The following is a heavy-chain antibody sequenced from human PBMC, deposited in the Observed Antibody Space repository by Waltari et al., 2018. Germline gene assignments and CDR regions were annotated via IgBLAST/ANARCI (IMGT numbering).Heavy chain of an antibody. V-gene: IGHV3-20*04. CDR1: GFTFEDFG. Sequence: EVHLVESGGGVVRPGGSLRLSCAASGFTFEDFGMSWVRQAPGKGRDWISGIHWNDGRTGYADSVKGRFTISRDNAKNSLYLQMNSLRAEDTALYYCTRGYTYGLGAYWGQGTLVTVSS. CDR2: IHWNDGRT. CDR3: TRGYTYGLGAY. D-gene: IGHD5-18*01. J-gene: IGHJ4*02.